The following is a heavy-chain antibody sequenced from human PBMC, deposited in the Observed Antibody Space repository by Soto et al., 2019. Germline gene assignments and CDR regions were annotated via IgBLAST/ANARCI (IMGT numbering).Heavy chain of an antibody. CDR1: GGSVGSGGYY. V-gene: IGHV4-31*03. Sequence: PSGTLSLTCSVSGGSVGSGGYYWSWIRQHPGKGLEWIGYIYYSGSTYYNPSLKSRVTISVDTSKNQFSLKLSSVTAADTAVYYCARDPDSSRYLDYSRQGTLVTVSS. J-gene: IGHJ4*02. CDR3: ARDPDSSRYLDY. CDR2: IYYSGST. D-gene: IGHD3-22*01.